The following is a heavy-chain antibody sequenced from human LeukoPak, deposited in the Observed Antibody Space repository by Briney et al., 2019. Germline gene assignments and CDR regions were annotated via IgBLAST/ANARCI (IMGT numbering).Heavy chain of an antibody. J-gene: IGHJ5*02. V-gene: IGHV3-21*01. Sequence: GSLRLSCAASGFTFSSYSMNWVRQAPGKGLEWVSSISSSSSYIYYADSVKGRFTISRDNAKNSLYLQMNSLRAEDTAVYYCARVEEAAAFNPWGQGTLVTVSS. D-gene: IGHD6-13*01. CDR1: GFTFSSYS. CDR3: ARVEEAAAFNP. CDR2: ISSSSSYI.